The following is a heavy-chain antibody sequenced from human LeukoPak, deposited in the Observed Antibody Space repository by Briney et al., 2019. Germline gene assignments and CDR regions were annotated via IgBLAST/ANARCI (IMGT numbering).Heavy chain of an antibody. CDR2: INPNNGGT. J-gene: IGHJ5*02. CDR1: GYTFTDYY. CDR3: ARGYCSGGACLVVTNLLAP. V-gene: IGHV1-2*06. Sequence: GASVKVSCKASGYTFTDYYIHWVRQAPGQGLEWMGRINPNNGGTDHAQNFQGRITMTRETSISPAYMELRTLKTYDAAVYDCARGYCSGGACLVVTNLLAPWGQETLVPSPQ. D-gene: IGHD2-15*01.